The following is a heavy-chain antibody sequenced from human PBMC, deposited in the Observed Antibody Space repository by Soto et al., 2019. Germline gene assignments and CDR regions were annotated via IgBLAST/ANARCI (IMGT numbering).Heavy chain of an antibody. V-gene: IGHV3-30-3*01. Sequence: PGGSLRLSCAASGFTFSSYAMHWVRQAPGKGLEWVAVISYDGSNKYYADSVKGRFTISRDNSKNTLYLQMNSLRAEDTAVYYCARDLEMATIKDYYYGMDVWGQGTTVTVSS. CDR3: ARDLEMATIKDYYYGMDV. CDR1: GFTFSSYA. J-gene: IGHJ6*02. CDR2: ISYDGSNK. D-gene: IGHD5-12*01.